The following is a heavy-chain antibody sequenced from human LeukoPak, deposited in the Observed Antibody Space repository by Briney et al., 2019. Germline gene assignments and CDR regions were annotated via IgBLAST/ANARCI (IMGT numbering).Heavy chain of an antibody. D-gene: IGHD1-7*01. Sequence: GGSLRLSCAASGFIFSSNAMSWVRQAPGKGLEWVSAISGSGGSTYYADSVKGRFTISRDNSKNTLYLQLSSLRAEDTAVYYCAKLSSSWNYGFEYWEQGTLVTVSS. J-gene: IGHJ4*02. CDR1: GFIFSSNA. V-gene: IGHV3-23*01. CDR3: AKLSSSWNYGFEY. CDR2: ISGSGGST.